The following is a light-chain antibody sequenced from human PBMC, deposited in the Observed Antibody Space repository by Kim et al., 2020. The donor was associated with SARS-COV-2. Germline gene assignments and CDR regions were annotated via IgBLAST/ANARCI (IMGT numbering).Light chain of an antibody. Sequence: APGKTASITGGGNNIGSKRVHWYQQKPGQAPVLVIYYDSDRPSGIPERFSGSNSGNTATLTISRVEAGDEADYYCQVWDSSSDHVVLGGGTQLTVL. V-gene: IGLV3-21*04. J-gene: IGLJ2*01. CDR2: YDS. CDR1: NIGSKR. CDR3: QVWDSSSDHVV.